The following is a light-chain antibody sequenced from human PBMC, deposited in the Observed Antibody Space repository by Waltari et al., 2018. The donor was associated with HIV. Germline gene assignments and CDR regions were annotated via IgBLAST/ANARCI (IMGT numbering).Light chain of an antibody. Sequence: DIQMTQSPSTLSASVGDRVTITCRAIQSISNWLAWYQQKPGKAPKLLIYKASSLESGVPSRFSGSGSGTEFTLTISSLQPDDFATYYCQQYNNYWTFGQGTKVEIK. J-gene: IGKJ1*01. V-gene: IGKV1-5*03. CDR1: QSISNW. CDR2: KAS. CDR3: QQYNNYWT.